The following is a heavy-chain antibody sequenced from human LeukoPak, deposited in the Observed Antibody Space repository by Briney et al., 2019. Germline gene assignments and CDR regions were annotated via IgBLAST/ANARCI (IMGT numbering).Heavy chain of an antibody. J-gene: IGHJ4*02. Sequence: GGSLRLSCAASGFTFSSYGMHWVRQAPGKGLEWVAFIRYDGSNKYYADSVKGRFTISRDDSKNTLYLQMNSLRAEDTAVYYCAKTRYSYGYYFDYWGQGTLVTVSS. V-gene: IGHV3-30*02. D-gene: IGHD5-18*01. CDR2: IRYDGSNK. CDR3: AKTRYSYGYYFDY. CDR1: GFTFSSYG.